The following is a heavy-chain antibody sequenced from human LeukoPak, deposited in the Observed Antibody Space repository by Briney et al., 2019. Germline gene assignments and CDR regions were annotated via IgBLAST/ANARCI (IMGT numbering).Heavy chain of an antibody. CDR2: ISNDGNSM. V-gene: IGHV3-11*01. CDR3: ARKQASVPGDY. J-gene: IGHJ4*02. D-gene: IGHD2-21*01. Sequence: GGSLRLSCAASGFTFSDYYMNWIRQVPGKGLEWVSYISNDGNSMYYADSVKGRFTISRDNARNSLFLQINSLRAEDTAVYYCARKQASVPGDYWGQGTLVTVSS. CDR1: GFTFSDYY.